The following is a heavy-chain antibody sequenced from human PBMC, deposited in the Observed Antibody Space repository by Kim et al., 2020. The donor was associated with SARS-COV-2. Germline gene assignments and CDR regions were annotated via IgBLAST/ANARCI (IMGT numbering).Heavy chain of an antibody. CDR1: GGSFSGYY. D-gene: IGHD3-22*01. CDR2: INHSGST. CDR3: ARWALTYYDSSASKRAYFQH. J-gene: IGHJ1*01. Sequence: SETLSLTCAVYGGSFSGYYWSWIRQPPGKGLEWIGEINHSGSTNYNPSLKSRVTISVDTSKNQFFLKLSSVTAADTAVYYCARWALTYYDSSASKRAYFQHWGQGTLVTVSS. V-gene: IGHV4-34*01.